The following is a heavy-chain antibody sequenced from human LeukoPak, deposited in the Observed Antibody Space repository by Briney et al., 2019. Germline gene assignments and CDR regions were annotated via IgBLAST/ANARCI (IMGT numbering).Heavy chain of an antibody. V-gene: IGHV4-34*01. J-gene: IGHJ5*02. CDR1: GGSFSGYY. CDR3: ARGGVRGVIIGWFDP. CDR2: INHSGST. Sequence: SETLSLTCAVYGGSFSGYYWSWIRQPPGKGLEWIREINHSGSTNYNPSLKSRVTISVDTSKNQFSLKLSSVTTADTAVYYCARGGVRGVIIGWFDPWGQGTLVTVSS. D-gene: IGHD3-10*01.